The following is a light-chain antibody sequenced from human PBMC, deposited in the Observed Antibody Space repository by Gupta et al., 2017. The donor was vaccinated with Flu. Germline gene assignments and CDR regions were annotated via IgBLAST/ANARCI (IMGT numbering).Light chain of an antibody. CDR2: DAS. CDR1: QDITRY. Sequence: PSPLSPSVGDRVTITCQESQDITRYLDWYQQRPGKAPKLLIYDASNLETGVPSRFSGSGSGTDFTLTISSLQPEDIATYYCQQDVNLPLTFGGGTKVEIK. J-gene: IGKJ4*01. CDR3: QQDVNLPLT. V-gene: IGKV1-33*01.